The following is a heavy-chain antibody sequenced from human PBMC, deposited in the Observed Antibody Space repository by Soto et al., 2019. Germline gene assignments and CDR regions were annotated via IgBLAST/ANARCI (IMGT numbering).Heavy chain of an antibody. CDR1: GFTFSDYY. D-gene: IGHD3-22*01. Sequence: LRLSCAASGFTFSDYYMSWIRQAPGKGLEWVSYISSSGSTIYYADSVKGRFTISRDNARNSLYLQMNSLRAEDTAVYYCARGYYDSSGYYNYWGQGTLVTVSS. CDR2: ISSSGSTI. J-gene: IGHJ4*02. V-gene: IGHV3-11*01. CDR3: ARGYYDSSGYYNY.